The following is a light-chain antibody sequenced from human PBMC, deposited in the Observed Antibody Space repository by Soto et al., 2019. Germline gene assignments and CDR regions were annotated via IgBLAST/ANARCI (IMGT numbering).Light chain of an antibody. CDR1: SSDIGAYNF. J-gene: IGLJ2*01. CDR3: TSLTTSTTMI. Sequence: QSVLTQPASVSGSPGQSITISCTGNSSDIGAYNFVSWYQQHPGKAPKLMLYDVNIRPSGVSNRFSGSKSGNTASLTIYGLQDEDEAYYNCTSLTTSTTMIFGGGTKFSVL. V-gene: IGLV2-14*03. CDR2: DVN.